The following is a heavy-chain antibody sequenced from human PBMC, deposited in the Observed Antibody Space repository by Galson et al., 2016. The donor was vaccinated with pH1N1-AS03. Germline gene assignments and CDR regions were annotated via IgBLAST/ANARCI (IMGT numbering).Heavy chain of an antibody. V-gene: IGHV4-38-2*01. CDR3: ARVGKYFDFWSGYSDLDY. CDR1: GYSISSGYY. J-gene: IGHJ4*02. CDR2: IYHSGST. Sequence: LSLTCAVSGYSISSGYYWGWIRQPPGKGLEWIGSIYHSGSTYYNPSLMSRVTISVDTSKNRFSLKVTSVTAADTAVYYCARVGKYFDFWSGYSDLDYWGQGTLVTVSS. D-gene: IGHD3-3*01.